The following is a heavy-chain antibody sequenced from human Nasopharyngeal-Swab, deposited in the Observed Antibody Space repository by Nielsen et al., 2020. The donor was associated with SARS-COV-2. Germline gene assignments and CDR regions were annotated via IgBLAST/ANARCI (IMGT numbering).Heavy chain of an antibody. Sequence: GGFMRFSCAASGFTFDDYAMHWVWQAPGKGLEWVSGISWNSGSIGYADSVKGRFTISRDNAKNSLYLQMNSLRAEDTAVYYCARDPIGYSSSSWWFDPWGQGTLVTVSS. CDR2: ISWNSGSI. CDR1: GFTFDDYA. V-gene: IGHV3-9*01. D-gene: IGHD6-13*01. J-gene: IGHJ5*02. CDR3: ARDPIGYSSSSWWFDP.